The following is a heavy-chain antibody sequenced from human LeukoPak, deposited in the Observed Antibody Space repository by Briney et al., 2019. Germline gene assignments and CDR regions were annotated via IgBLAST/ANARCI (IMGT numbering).Heavy chain of an antibody. J-gene: IGHJ1*01. Sequence: PSETLSLTCTVSGGSISSYYWSWIRQPPGKGLEWIGYIYYSGSTNYNPSLKSRVTISVDTSKNQFSLKLSSVTAADTAMYYCARGSSGYYEYFQHWGQGTLVTVSS. D-gene: IGHD3-22*01. CDR1: GGSISSYY. V-gene: IGHV4-59*01. CDR2: IYYSGST. CDR3: ARGSSGYYEYFQH.